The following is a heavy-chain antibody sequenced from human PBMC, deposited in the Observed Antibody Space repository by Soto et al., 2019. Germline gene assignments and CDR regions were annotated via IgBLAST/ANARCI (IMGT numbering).Heavy chain of an antibody. CDR2: IYPGDSDT. CDR1: GYSFTSYW. V-gene: IGHV5-51*01. D-gene: IGHD6-6*01. Sequence: GESLKISCNGSGYSFTSYWIGWVRQMPGKGLEWMGIIYPGDSDTRYSPSFQGQVTISADKSISTAYLQWSSLKASDTAMYYCARSLIAALSPYYGMDVWGQGTTVTVSS. J-gene: IGHJ6*02. CDR3: ARSLIAALSPYYGMDV.